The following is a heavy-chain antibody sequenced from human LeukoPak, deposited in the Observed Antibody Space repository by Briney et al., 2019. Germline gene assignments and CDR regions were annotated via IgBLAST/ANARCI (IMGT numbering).Heavy chain of an antibody. D-gene: IGHD2-15*01. Sequence: ASVKVSCKASGYTFTGYYMHWVRQAPGQGLEWMGWINPNSGGTNYAQKFQGRVTMTRDTSISTAYMELSRLRSDDTAVYYCAREGSRLRRGFDPWGQGTLVTVSS. V-gene: IGHV1-2*02. J-gene: IGHJ5*02. CDR1: GYTFTGYY. CDR3: AREGSRLRRGFDP. CDR2: INPNSGGT.